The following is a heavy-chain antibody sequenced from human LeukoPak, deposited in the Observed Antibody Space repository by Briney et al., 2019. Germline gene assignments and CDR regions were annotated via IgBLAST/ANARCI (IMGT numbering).Heavy chain of an antibody. D-gene: IGHD7-27*01. Sequence: GGSLRLSCSASGFTFSSYAMHWVRQAPGKGLEYVSAISSNGGSTYYADSVKGRFTISRDNSKNTLYFQMSSLRAEDTAVYYCARALNWGAPDVWGQGTTVTVSS. CDR2: ISSNGGST. V-gene: IGHV3-64D*06. J-gene: IGHJ6*02. CDR3: ARALNWGAPDV. CDR1: GFTFSSYA.